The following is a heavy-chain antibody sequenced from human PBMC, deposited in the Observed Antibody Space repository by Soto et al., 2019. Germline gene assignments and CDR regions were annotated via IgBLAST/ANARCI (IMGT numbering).Heavy chain of an antibody. J-gene: IGHJ6*02. CDR2: INAGNGNT. CDR3: ARVYCSGGSCYYYYGMDV. Sequence: QVQLVQSGAEVKKPGASVKVSCKASGYTFTSYAMHWVRQAPGQRLEWMGWINAGNGNTKYSQKFQGRVTITRDTSASTAYRELSSLRSEDTAVYYCARVYCSGGSCYYYYGMDVWGQGTTVTVSS. D-gene: IGHD2-15*01. V-gene: IGHV1-3*01. CDR1: GYTFTSYA.